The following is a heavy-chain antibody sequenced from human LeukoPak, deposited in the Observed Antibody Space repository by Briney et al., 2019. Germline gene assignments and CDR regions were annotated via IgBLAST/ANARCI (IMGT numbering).Heavy chain of an antibody. CDR2: INTNSGGT. CDR3: ARDTTRDNWFDP. D-gene: IGHD1-26*01. CDR1: GYTFTGYY. V-gene: IGHV1-2*02. J-gene: IGHJ5*02. Sequence: GAAVKVSCKASGYTFTGYYMHWVRQAPGQGREWMGWINTNSGGTNYAQKFQGRVTMTRDTSISTAYMELSGLRSDDTAVYYCARDTTRDNWFDPWGQGTLVTVSS.